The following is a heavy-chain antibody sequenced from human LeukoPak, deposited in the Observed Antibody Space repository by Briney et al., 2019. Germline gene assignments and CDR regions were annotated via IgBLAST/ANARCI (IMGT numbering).Heavy chain of an antibody. CDR2: INPNSGGT. D-gene: IGHD1-26*01. V-gene: IGHV1-2*02. J-gene: IGHJ6*03. Sequence: GASVKVSCKASGYTFTGYYMHWVRQAPGQGLEWMGWINPNSGGTNYAQKFQGGVTMTRDTSISTAYMELSRLRSDDTAVYYCARDPTSGSYGYYYYYMDVWGKGTTVTVSS. CDR1: GYTFTGYY. CDR3: ARDPTSGSYGYYYYYMDV.